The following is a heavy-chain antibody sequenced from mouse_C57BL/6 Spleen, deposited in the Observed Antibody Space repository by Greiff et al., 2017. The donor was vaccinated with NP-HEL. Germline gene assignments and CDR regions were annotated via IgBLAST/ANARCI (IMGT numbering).Heavy chain of an antibody. CDR1: GYTFTDYE. CDR3: TRSVTTVVATPFAY. J-gene: IGHJ3*01. D-gene: IGHD1-1*01. Sequence: QVQLQQSGAELVRPGASVTLSCKASGYTFTDYEMHWVKQTPVHGLEWIGAIDPETGGTAYNQKFKGKAILTADKSSSTAYMELRSLTSEDSAVYYCTRSVTTVVATPFAYWGQGTLVTVSA. CDR2: IDPETGGT. V-gene: IGHV1-15*01.